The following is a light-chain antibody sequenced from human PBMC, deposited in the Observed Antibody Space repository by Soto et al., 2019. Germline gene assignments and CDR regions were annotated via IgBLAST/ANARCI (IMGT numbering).Light chain of an antibody. CDR3: QQYNDWPRT. Sequence: EVVMTQSPATLSVSPGERATLSCRASQSISGDLAWHQQKPGQAPRLLIYSTSTRATGIPARLSGSGSGTEFTLTISSLQSEDFAVYYCQQYNDWPRTFGQGTKVDIK. CDR1: QSISGD. J-gene: IGKJ1*01. V-gene: IGKV3-15*01. CDR2: STS.